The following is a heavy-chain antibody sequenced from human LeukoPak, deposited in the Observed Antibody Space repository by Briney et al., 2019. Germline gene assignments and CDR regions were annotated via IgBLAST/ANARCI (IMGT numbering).Heavy chain of an antibody. D-gene: IGHD3-10*01. V-gene: IGHV4-59*01. J-gene: IGHJ4*02. CDR1: GGSINCYY. CDR2: LYYSGTT. CDR3: ARRMDYYGSGSYYY. Sequence: PSETLSLTCSVYGGSINCYYWIWIRPPPGDGRVWFGYLYYSGTTNYNPSLKCRVTISVDTSKNQSSLKLSSVTAVDTAEYYCARRMDYYGSGSYYYWGQGTLVTVPS.